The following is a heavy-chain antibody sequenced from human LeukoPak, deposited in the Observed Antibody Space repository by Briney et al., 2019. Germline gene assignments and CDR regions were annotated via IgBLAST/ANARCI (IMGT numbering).Heavy chain of an antibody. CDR2: ISWNSGSI. Sequence: GRCLTLSCAASGFTFDDYAMHWVRQAPGKGLEWVSGISWNSGSIGYADSVKGRLTISRDNAKNSLYLQMNSLRAEDTALYYCGKDKGSGVDYWGQGTLGTVSS. V-gene: IGHV3-9*01. D-gene: IGHD6-19*01. CDR1: GFTFDDYA. J-gene: IGHJ4*02. CDR3: GKDKGSGVDY.